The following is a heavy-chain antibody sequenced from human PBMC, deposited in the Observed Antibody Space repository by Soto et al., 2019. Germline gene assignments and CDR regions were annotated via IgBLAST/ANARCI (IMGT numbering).Heavy chain of an antibody. J-gene: IGHJ6*02. V-gene: IGHV1-69*02. D-gene: IGHD1-26*01. CDR3: ARLRDSDGMDV. Sequence: GASVKVSCKASGSTFSSYTISWVRQAPGQGLEWMGRIIPILGIANYAQKFQGRVTITADTSTSTAYMELSSLRSEDTAVYYCARLRDSDGMDVWGQGTTVTVSS. CDR1: GSTFSSYT. CDR2: IIPILGIA.